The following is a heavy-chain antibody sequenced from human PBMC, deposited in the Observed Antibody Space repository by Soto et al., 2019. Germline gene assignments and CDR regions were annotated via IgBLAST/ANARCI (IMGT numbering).Heavy chain of an antibody. CDR2: MNPNSGNT. D-gene: IGHD3-22*01. CDR1: GYTFTSYD. Sequence: QVQLVQSGAEVKKPGASVKVSCKASGYTFTSYDINWVRQATGQGLEWMGWMNPNSGNTGYAQKFQGRVTMTRNTSISTAYTELSSLRSEDTAVYYCARVGYYYDSSGYYLSFDYWGQGTLVTVSS. CDR3: ARVGYYYDSSGYYLSFDY. J-gene: IGHJ4*02. V-gene: IGHV1-8*01.